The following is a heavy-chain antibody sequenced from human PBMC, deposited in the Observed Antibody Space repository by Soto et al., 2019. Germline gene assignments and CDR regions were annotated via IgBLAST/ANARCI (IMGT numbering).Heavy chain of an antibody. J-gene: IGHJ6*03. CDR1: GGSFSGYY. CDR2: INHSGST. D-gene: IGHD6-13*01. CDR3: ARGLRAAAAGRYYYYYYYMDV. V-gene: IGHV4-34*01. Sequence: QVQLQQWGAGLLKPSETLSLTCAVYGGSFSGYYWSWIRQPPGQGLEWIGEINHSGSTNYNPSLKRRVTISVDTSKNHFSLKLSSVTAADTAVYYCARGLRAAAAGRYYYYYYYMDVWGKGTTVTVSS.